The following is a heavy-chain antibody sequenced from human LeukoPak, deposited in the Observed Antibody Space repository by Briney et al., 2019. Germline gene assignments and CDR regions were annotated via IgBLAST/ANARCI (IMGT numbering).Heavy chain of an antibody. V-gene: IGHV1-2*02. CDR3: ARDDGGSYNFDY. Sequence: ASVKVSCKASGYTFTGYYMHWVRQAPGQGLEWMGWINRNSGGTNYAQKFQGRVTMTRDTSISTAYMELSRLRSDDTAVYYCARDDGGSYNFDYWGQGTLVTVSS. CDR2: INRNSGGT. J-gene: IGHJ4*02. D-gene: IGHD1-26*01. CDR1: GYTFTGYY.